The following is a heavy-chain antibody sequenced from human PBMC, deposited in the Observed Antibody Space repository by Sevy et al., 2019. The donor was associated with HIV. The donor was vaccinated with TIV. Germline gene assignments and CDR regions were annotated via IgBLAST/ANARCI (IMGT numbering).Heavy chain of an antibody. CDR3: ARDIRRWGGEGKDIVVVPAAIDWFDP. Sequence: LSLTCTVSGGSISSGGYYWSWIRQHPGKGLEWIGYIYYSGSTYYNPSLKSRVTISVDTSKNQFSLKLSSVTAAETAVYYCARDIRRWGGEGKDIVVVPAAIDWFDPWGQGTLVTVSS. CDR1: GGSISSGGYY. D-gene: IGHD2-2*01. CDR2: IYYSGST. V-gene: IGHV4-31*03. J-gene: IGHJ5*02.